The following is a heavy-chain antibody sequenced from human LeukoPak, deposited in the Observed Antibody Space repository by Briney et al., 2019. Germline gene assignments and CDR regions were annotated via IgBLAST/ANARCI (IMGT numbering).Heavy chain of an antibody. D-gene: IGHD2-21*02. Sequence: GGSLRLSCAVSGFTFSSYAMSWVRQAPGKGLEWVSAISGSGGSTYYADSVKGRFTISRDNSKNMLYLQMNSLRAEDTAVYYCAKHAPAIVVVTAIDYWGQGTLVTVSS. J-gene: IGHJ4*02. CDR1: GFTFSSYA. CDR2: ISGSGGST. CDR3: AKHAPAIVVVTAIDY. V-gene: IGHV3-23*01.